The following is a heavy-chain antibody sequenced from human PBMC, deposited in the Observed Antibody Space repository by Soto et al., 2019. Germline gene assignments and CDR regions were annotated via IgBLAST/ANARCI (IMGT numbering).Heavy chain of an antibody. V-gene: IGHV3-11*06. CDR2: ISSSSSYT. Sequence: QVQLVESGGGLVKPGGSLRLSCAASGFTCSDYYMSWIRQAPGQGPEWVTYISSSSSYTNYADSVKGRFAISRDNAKNSLYLQMNSLRAEDTAVYYCARDLRGPAFYGMDVWGQGTTVTVSS. J-gene: IGHJ6*02. CDR3: ARDLRGPAFYGMDV. CDR1: GFTCSDYY. D-gene: IGHD3-16*01.